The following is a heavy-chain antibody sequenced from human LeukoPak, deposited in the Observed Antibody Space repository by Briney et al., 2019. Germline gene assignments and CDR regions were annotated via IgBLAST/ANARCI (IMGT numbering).Heavy chain of an antibody. CDR2: ICYTGST. CDR1: GGSFSGYY. Sequence: SETLSLTCAVYGGSFSGYYWGWIRQPPGKGLEWIGSICYTGSTYYNPSLKSRVTISVDTSKNQFSLQLSSVTAADTAVYYCARHVPLYCSGSSCYSRWFDPWGQGTLVTVSS. CDR3: ARHVPLYCSGSSCYSRWFDP. V-gene: IGHV4-39*01. J-gene: IGHJ5*02. D-gene: IGHD2-15*01.